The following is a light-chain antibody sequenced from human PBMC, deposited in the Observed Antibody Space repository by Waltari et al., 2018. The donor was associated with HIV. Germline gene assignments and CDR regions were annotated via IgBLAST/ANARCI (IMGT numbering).Light chain of an antibody. J-gene: IGLJ3*02. CDR3: GTWDSSLGGWV. Sequence: QSVLTQPPSVSAAPGQKVTISCSGSSSNIWRNYVSWYQQLPGAAPKLLIYDNTERPSGIPDRCPGSKSGTSATLGITGLQTGDEADYYCGTWDSSLGGWVFGGGTKLAVL. CDR2: DNT. CDR1: SSNIWRNY. V-gene: IGLV1-51*01.